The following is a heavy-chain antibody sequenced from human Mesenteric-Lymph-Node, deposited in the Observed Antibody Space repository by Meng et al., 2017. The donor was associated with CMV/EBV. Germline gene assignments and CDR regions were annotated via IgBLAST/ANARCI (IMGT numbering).Heavy chain of an antibody. V-gene: IGHV4-34*01. CDR2: ISDSGST. Sequence: GGSFSVYYWTWIRQPPGKGLEWIGEISDSGSTNYNPSLKSRVSISMHAANQFSLNLSSVTAADTAVYYCARGRWFLNSGFFTSWFDPWGQGTLVTVSS. D-gene: IGHD3-22*01. CDR1: GGSFSVYY. CDR3: ARGRWFLNSGFFTSWFDP. J-gene: IGHJ5*02.